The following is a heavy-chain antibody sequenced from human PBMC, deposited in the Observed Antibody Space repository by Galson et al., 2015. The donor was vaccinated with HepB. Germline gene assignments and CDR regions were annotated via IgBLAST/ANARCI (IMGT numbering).Heavy chain of an antibody. CDR2: INPSGGST. D-gene: IGHD3-10*01. J-gene: IGHJ1*01. V-gene: IGHV1-46*04. CDR1: GYTFTSYY. Sequence: SVKVSCKASGYTFTSYYMHWVRQAPGQGLEWMGIINPSGGSTSYAQKLQGRVTMTRDTSTSTVYMGLSSLRSEDTAVYYCARPAPRGYFQHRGQGTLVTVSS. CDR3: ARPAPRGYFQH.